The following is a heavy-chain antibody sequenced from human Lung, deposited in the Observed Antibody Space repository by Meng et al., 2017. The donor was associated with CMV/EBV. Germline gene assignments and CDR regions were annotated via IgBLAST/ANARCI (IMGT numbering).Heavy chain of an antibody. V-gene: IGHV3-74*01. CDR3: AREPGRGAFDV. Sequence: GESXKISCAVSGINLNTYWMHWVRQVPGKGLVWLSRIYSDGISTRYADSVKGRFTISRDNTNNTLYLQMNGLRAEDTAVHYCAREPGRGAFDVWGEGAKVTVSS. CDR1: GINLNTYW. D-gene: IGHD3-10*01. CDR2: IYSDGIST. J-gene: IGHJ3*01.